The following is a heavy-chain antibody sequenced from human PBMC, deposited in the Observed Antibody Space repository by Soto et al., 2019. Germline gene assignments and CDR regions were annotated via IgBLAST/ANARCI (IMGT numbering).Heavy chain of an antibody. D-gene: IGHD5-18*01. CDR1: GVTFSSYS. CDR2: ISSSSSTI. V-gene: IGHV3-48*02. J-gene: IGHJ6*02. Sequence: PGGSLRLSCAASGVTFSSYSMNWVRQATGKGLEWVSYISSSSSTIYYADSVKGRFTISRDNAKNSLYLQMNSLRDEDTAVYYCARSDSYGYVNYYYYGMDVWGQGTTVTVSS. CDR3: ARSDSYGYVNYYYYGMDV.